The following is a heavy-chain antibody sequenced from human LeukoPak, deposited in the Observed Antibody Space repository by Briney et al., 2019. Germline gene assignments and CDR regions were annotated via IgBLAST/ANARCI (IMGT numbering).Heavy chain of an antibody. J-gene: IGHJ2*01. V-gene: IGHV3-74*01. Sequence: GGSLRLSCAASGFTFSSYWMHWVRHAPGKGLVWVSRLNPDGSSTTYADSVKGRFTISRDNAKYTLYLQMNSLRAEDTAVYYCARTKGGAYTGDLDLWGRGTLVTVSS. CDR1: GFTFSSYW. D-gene: IGHD2-21*01. CDR2: LNPDGSST. CDR3: ARTKGGAYTGDLDL.